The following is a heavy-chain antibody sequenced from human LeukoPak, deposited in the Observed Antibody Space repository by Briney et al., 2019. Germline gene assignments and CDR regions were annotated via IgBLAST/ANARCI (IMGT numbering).Heavy chain of an antibody. J-gene: IGHJ4*02. CDR2: ITGSDGNT. CDR1: IFTYYNLA. V-gene: IGHV3-23*01. D-gene: IGHD3-9*01. CDR3: AQWGDFDVLTSYYVPDF. Sequence: GGSLRLSCAASIFTYYNLAMRWVPNAPGRGRECVSAITGSDGNTYYADPVKGRFTISRDNSKNTLYLQMNSLTAEDTAVYYCAQWGDFDVLTSYYVPDFWGQGTLVTVSS.